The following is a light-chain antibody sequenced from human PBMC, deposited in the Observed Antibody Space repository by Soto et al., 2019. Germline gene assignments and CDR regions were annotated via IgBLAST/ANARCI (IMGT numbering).Light chain of an antibody. J-gene: IGKJ4*01. Sequence: DIQLTQSPSFLSASVGDRVTITCRASQGISSYLAWYQQKPGKAPKLLIYAASTLQSGVPSRFSGSGSETKFTLTISSLQPEDFATYYCQQLNSFGGGTKVEIK. V-gene: IGKV1-9*01. CDR3: QQLNS. CDR1: QGISSY. CDR2: AAS.